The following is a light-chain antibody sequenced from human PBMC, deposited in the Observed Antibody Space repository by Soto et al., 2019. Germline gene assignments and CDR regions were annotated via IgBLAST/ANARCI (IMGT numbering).Light chain of an antibody. V-gene: IGLV2-23*02. Sequence: QSVLTQPASVSGSPGQSITISCTGTTSDFGSYDLVSWYQQHPGKAPKIMIYEVSKRPSGDSNRFSGSKSGSTASLTISGLQAEDEADYYCCSYAGGRSPYVFGTGTKVTVL. CDR1: TSDFGSYDL. CDR3: CSYAGGRSPYV. J-gene: IGLJ1*01. CDR2: EVS.